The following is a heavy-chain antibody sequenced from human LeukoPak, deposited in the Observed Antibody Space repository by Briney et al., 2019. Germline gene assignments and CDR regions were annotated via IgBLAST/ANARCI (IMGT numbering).Heavy chain of an antibody. CDR3: ARDLEQEQWLQGYDD. CDR1: GITLSSYW. J-gene: IGHJ4*02. V-gene: IGHV3-7*01. D-gene: IGHD6-19*01. Sequence: GGSLRLSCAASGITLSSYWMSWVRQAPGKRLEWVANIKRVPSEKSYVYFFKGPITISIDNANNSLYLQMNSLRAEDTAVYYCARDLEQEQWLQGYDDWGQGTLFPVSS. CDR2: IKRVPSEK.